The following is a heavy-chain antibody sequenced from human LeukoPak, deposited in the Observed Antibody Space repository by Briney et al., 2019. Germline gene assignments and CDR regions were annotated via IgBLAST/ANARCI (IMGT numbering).Heavy chain of an antibody. V-gene: IGHV4-59*01. CDR2: IYYTGNT. CDR1: GGSISSYY. CDR3: ARDRPWRADY. J-gene: IGHJ4*02. Sequence: PSETLSLTCTVSGGSISSYYWSWIRQPPGKGLEWIGYIYYTGNTSYNPSLKSRVTISVDTSKNQFSLKLSSVTAADTAVYYCARDRPWRADYWGQGTLVTVPS. D-gene: IGHD6-6*01.